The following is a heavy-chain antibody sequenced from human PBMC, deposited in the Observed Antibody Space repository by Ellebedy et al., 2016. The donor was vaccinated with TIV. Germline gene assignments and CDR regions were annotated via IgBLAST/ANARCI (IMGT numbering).Heavy chain of an antibody. D-gene: IGHD1-26*01. Sequence: PGGSLRLSCAASGFTFRSHGMHWVRQTPGKGLEWVAVMSYDDGGNKFYAESVKGRFTISRDNAKNTRYLQMNSRRAEDTGVYYCARAISGVGNAFHIWGQGTMLTVSS. V-gene: IGHV3-30*12. CDR2: MSYDDGGNK. J-gene: IGHJ3*02. CDR3: ARAISGVGNAFHI. CDR1: GFTFRSHG.